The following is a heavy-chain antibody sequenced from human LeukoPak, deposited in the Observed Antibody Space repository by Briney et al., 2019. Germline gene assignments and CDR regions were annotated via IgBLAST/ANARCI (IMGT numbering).Heavy chain of an antibody. CDR3: ARGGVTYYYGSGSYYPADY. CDR1: GGTFSSYA. D-gene: IGHD3-10*01. V-gene: IGHV1-69*04. CDR2: IIPILGIA. Sequence: GASVKVSCKASGGTFSSYAISWVRQAPGQGLEWMGRIIPILGIANYAQKFQGRVTITADKSTSTAYMELRSLRSDDTAVYYCARGGVTYYYGSGSYYPADYWGQGTLVTVSS. J-gene: IGHJ4*02.